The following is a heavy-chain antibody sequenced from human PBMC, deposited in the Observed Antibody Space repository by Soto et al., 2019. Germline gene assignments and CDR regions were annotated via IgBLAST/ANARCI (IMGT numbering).Heavy chain of an antibody. CDR3: ARIVDDILTRSTFDY. CDR1: GFSLSTSGMC. CDR2: IDWDDDK. V-gene: IGHV2-70*01. D-gene: IGHD3-9*01. J-gene: IGHJ4*02. Sequence: SGPTLVNPTQTLTLTCTFSGFSLSTSGMCVSRIRQPPGKALEWLALIDWDDDKYYSTSLKTRLTISKDTSKNQVVLTMTNMDSVDTATYYCARIVDDILTRSTFDYWGQGTRVTVSS.